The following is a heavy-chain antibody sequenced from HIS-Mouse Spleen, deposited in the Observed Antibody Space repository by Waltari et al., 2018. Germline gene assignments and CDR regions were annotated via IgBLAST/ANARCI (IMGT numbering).Heavy chain of an antibody. V-gene: IGHV4-39*01. Sequence: QLQLQESGPGLVKPSETLSLTCTVSGGPIRSSTYHWGWFRQPPGKGLEWIGSIYYSGSTYYNPSLKSRVTISVDTSKNQFSLKLSSVTAADTAVYYCARRRGWFDYWGQGTLVTVSS. CDR2: IYYSGST. CDR3: ARRRGWFDY. CDR1: GGPIRSSTYH. J-gene: IGHJ4*02. D-gene: IGHD6-19*01.